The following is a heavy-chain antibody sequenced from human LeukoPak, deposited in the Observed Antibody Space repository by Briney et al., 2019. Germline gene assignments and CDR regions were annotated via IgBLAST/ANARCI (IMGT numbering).Heavy chain of an antibody. CDR1: GYTFTSYA. V-gene: IGHV1-3*01. D-gene: IGHD2-15*01. CDR3: AREGYCSGGSCYKPAFDP. J-gene: IGHJ5*02. CDR2: INAGNGNT. Sequence: ASAKVSCKASGYTFTSYAMHWVRQAPGQRLEWMGWINAGNGNTKYSQKFQGRVTITRDTSASTAYMELSSLRSEDTAVYYCAREGYCSGGSCYKPAFDPWGQGTLVTVSS.